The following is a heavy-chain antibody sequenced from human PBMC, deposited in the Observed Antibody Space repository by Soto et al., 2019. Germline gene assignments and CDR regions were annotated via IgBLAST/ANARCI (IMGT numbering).Heavy chain of an antibody. Sequence: EVQLLESGGGLVQPGGSLRLSCAASGFTFSSCAMTWVRQAPGKGLEWVSSISGSGGSTYYADSVKGRFTISRDNSKNTLFLQMNSLRAEDTAIYYCAKDGDTWFGEVLIDYWGQGTLVAVAS. V-gene: IGHV3-23*01. D-gene: IGHD3-10*01. CDR3: AKDGDTWFGEVLIDY. CDR2: ISGSGGST. J-gene: IGHJ4*02. CDR1: GFTFSSCA.